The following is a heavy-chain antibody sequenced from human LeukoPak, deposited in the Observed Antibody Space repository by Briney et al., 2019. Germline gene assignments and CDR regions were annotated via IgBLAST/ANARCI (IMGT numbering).Heavy chain of an antibody. D-gene: IGHD6-19*01. CDR1: GFTFSSYA. V-gene: IGHV3-23*01. CDR2: VSSSGGTT. J-gene: IGHJ4*02. Sequence: GGSLRLSCAASGFTFSSYAMSWVRQAPGKGLEWVSGVSSSGGTTYYADSVKGRFTISRDNSKNTLYLQMRSLRAEDTAVYYCAKPSSGWTSFDYWGQGTLVTVSS. CDR3: AKPSSGWTSFDY.